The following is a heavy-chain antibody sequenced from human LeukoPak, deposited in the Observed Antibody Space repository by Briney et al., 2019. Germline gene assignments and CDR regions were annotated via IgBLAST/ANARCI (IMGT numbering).Heavy chain of an antibody. D-gene: IGHD3-9*01. CDR2: IIPIFGTA. CDR1: GGTSSSYA. Sequence: GASVKVSCKASGGTSSSYAISWVRQAPGQGLEWMGGIIPIFGTANYAQKFQGRVTITADESTSTAYMELSSLRSEDTAVYYCARDLIKYYDILTGYYSLGYWGQGTLVTVSS. J-gene: IGHJ4*02. V-gene: IGHV1-69*13. CDR3: ARDLIKYYDILTGYYSLGY.